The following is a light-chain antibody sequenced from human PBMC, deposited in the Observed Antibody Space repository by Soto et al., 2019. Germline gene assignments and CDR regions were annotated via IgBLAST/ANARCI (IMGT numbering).Light chain of an antibody. CDR1: QSVGNN. Sequence: EIVMTQSPATLSVSPGERATLSCRASQSVGNNLAWYRQKSGQAPRLLIYGASTRATGIPARFSGSGSGTEFTLTIDRLQSDDFAVYLCQQYRNWPLTFGGGTKVEIK. J-gene: IGKJ4*01. V-gene: IGKV3-15*01. CDR3: QQYRNWPLT. CDR2: GAS.